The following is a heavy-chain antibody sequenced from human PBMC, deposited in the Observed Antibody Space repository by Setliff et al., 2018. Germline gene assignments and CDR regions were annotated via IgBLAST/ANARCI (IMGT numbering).Heavy chain of an antibody. V-gene: IGHV1-8*01. D-gene: IGHD3-22*01. CDR2: MNPNSGNT. CDR3: ARDPFRNYDTAPVWFDP. Sequence: ASVKVSCKASGYTFTSYDINWVRQATGQGLEWMGWMNPNSGNTGYAQKFQGRVTMTRNTSISTAYMELRSLRSDDTAVYYCARDPFRNYDTAPVWFDPWGQGTLVTVSS. J-gene: IGHJ5*02. CDR1: GYTFTSYD.